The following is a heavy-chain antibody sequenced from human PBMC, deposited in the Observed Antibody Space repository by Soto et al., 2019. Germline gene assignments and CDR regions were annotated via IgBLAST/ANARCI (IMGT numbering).Heavy chain of an antibody. V-gene: IGHV1-8*01. J-gene: IGHJ6*03. Sequence: GASVKLSCKASGYSFTSYGISCVRQAPGQGLEWMGWMNPNSGNTGYAQKFQGRVTMTRNTSISTAYMELSSLRSEDTAVYYCARAGMVAIFGVVKYYYYMDVWGKGTTVTVSS. CDR3: ARAGMVAIFGVVKYYYYMDV. D-gene: IGHD3-3*01. CDR2: MNPNSGNT. CDR1: GYSFTSYG.